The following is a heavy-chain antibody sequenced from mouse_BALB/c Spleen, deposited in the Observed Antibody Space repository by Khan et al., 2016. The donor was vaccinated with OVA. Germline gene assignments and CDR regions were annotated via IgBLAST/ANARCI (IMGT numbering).Heavy chain of an antibody. J-gene: IGHJ3*01. D-gene: IGHD2-14*01. CDR3: ARGGYSAFAY. CDR2: IFPGSDTP. V-gene: IGHV1-77*01. CDR1: GYTFTDYI. Sequence: QVQLKQSGPELVKPGASLKVSCKASGYTFTDYIIGWVKQSTRQGLEWIGDIFPGSDTPYYNEKFKDKATLTVDKSANTAYMQLSSLTSEDSAVYSCARGGYSAFAYWGLGTLVTVSA.